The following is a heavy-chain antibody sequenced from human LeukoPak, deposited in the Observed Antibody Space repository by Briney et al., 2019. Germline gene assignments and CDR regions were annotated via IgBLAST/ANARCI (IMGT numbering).Heavy chain of an antibody. D-gene: IGHD3-22*01. CDR3: ARVGAYYYDSSGYGY. CDR1: GGSFSGYY. CDR2: INHSGST. Sequence: PSETLSLTCAVYGGSFSGYYWSWIRQPPGKGLEWLGEINHSGSTNYNPSLKSRVTISVDTSKNQFSLKLSSVTAADTAVYYCARVGAYYYDSSGYGYWGQGTLVTVSS. V-gene: IGHV4-34*01. J-gene: IGHJ4*02.